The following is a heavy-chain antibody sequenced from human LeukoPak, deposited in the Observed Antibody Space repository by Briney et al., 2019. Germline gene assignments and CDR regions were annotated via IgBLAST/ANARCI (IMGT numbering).Heavy chain of an antibody. CDR2: IYYSGST. J-gene: IGHJ4*02. Sequence: SETLSLTCTVSGGSISSSSYYWGWIRQPPGKGLEWIGSIYYSGSTYYNPSLKSRVTISVDTSKNQLSLKLSSVTAADTAVYYCARRYSSGIDYWGQGTLVTVSS. CDR3: ARRYSSGIDY. D-gene: IGHD6-19*01. V-gene: IGHV4-39*01. CDR1: GGSISSSSYY.